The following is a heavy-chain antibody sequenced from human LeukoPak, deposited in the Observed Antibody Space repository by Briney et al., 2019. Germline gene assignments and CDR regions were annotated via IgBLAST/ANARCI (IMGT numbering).Heavy chain of an antibody. CDR1: GYTFTGYY. D-gene: IGHD3-10*01. V-gene: IGHV1-2*02. CDR2: INPNSGGT. Sequence: ASVKVSCKASGYTFTGYYMHWVRQAPGQGLEWMGWINPNSGGTNYAQKFQGRVTMTRDTSISTAYMELSRLRSDDTAVYYCARHRYGSGSYYNGGWFDPWGQGTLVTVSS. J-gene: IGHJ5*02. CDR3: ARHRYGSGSYYNGGWFDP.